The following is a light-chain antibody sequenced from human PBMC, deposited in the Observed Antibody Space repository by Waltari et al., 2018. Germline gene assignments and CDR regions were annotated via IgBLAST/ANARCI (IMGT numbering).Light chain of an antibody. CDR2: GNN. CDR1: SSNIGAGND. J-gene: IGLJ3*02. Sequence: QSVLTQPPSMSGARGQRVTIACPGSSSNIGAGNDVHWYQVFLGTAPKLLIYGNNNRPSGVPDRFSGSKSDTSASLAIGGLQAEDEADYYCQSFDIRLSGGVVFGGGTKVTVL. CDR3: QSFDIRLSGGVV. V-gene: IGLV1-40*01.